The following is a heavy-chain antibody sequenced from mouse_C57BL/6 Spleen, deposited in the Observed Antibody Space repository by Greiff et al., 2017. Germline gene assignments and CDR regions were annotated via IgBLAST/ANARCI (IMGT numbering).Heavy chain of an antibody. J-gene: IGHJ4*01. V-gene: IGHV5-17*01. Sequence: EVKVEESGGGLVKPGGSLKLSCAASGFTFSDYGMHWVRQAPEKGLEWVAYISSGSSTIYYADTVKGRFTISRDNAKNTLFLQMTSLRSEDTAMYYCARELIYAMDYWGQGTSVTVSS. CDR2: ISSGSSTI. D-gene: IGHD4-1*01. CDR3: ARELIYAMDY. CDR1: GFTFSDYG.